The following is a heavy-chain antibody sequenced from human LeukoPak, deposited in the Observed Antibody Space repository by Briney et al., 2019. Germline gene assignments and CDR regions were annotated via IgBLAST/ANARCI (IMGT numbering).Heavy chain of an antibody. CDR3: ARTSPYYDYVWGSYRYAPTFDY. D-gene: IGHD3-16*02. CDR1: GASIRSGTSY. V-gene: IGHV4-61*02. Sequence: SETLSLTCTVSGASIRSGTSYWSWIRQPAGKGLEWIGRIYTSGSTNYNPSLKSRVTISLDTSTNEFSLKLSSVTAADTAVYYCARTSPYYDYVWGSYRYAPTFDYWGQGTLVTVSS. J-gene: IGHJ4*02. CDR2: IYTSGST.